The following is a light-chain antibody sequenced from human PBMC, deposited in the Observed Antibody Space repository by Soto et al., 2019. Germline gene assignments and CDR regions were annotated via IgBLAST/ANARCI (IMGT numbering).Light chain of an antibody. Sequence: DIQMTQSPSTLSASVGDRVTITCRASQSISSWLAWYQQKPGKAPKLLIYKASSLESGVPSRFSGSGSGTEFTLTISSLQPDDFATYYCQQYNSYETFGQGTKDEIK. CDR1: QSISSW. CDR2: KAS. CDR3: QQYNSYET. V-gene: IGKV1-5*03. J-gene: IGKJ1*01.